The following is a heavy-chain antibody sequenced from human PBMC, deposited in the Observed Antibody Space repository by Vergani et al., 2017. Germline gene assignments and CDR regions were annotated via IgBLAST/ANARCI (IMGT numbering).Heavy chain of an antibody. CDR1: GYTFTNYG. J-gene: IGHJ4*02. D-gene: IGHD4-17*01. CDR2: ISAYNGDT. V-gene: IGHV1-18*01. Sequence: QVQLVQSGAEVKKPGASVKVSCKTSGYTFTNYGISWVRQAPGQGLEWMGWISAYNGDTKYAQKLQGRVTRTRDTATGTGYMELRSLRADDTAVYYCARVHCDYAPPGNFRIDWGQGTLVTVSS. CDR3: ARVHCDYAPPGNFRID.